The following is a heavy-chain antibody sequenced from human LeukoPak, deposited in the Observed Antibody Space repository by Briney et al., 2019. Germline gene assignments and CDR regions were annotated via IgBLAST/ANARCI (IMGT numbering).Heavy chain of an antibody. CDR2: IYYSGST. CDR1: GGSISSYY. J-gene: IGHJ3*02. Sequence: SETLSLTCTVSGGSISSYYWSWIRQPPGKGLEWIGYIYYSGSTYYNPSLKSRVTISVDTSKNQFSLKLSSVTAADTAVYYCARTIVVVPAAWPHDAFDIWGQGTMVTVSS. CDR3: ARTIVVVPAAWPHDAFDI. V-gene: IGHV4-59*06. D-gene: IGHD2-2*01.